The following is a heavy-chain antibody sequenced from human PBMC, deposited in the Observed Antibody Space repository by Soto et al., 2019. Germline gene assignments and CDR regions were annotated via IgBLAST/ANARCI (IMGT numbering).Heavy chain of an antibody. CDR1: GGTFSSYA. Sequence: SVKVSCKASGGTFSSYAISWVRQAPGQGLEWMGGIIPIFGTANYVQKFQGRVTITADESTSTAYMELSSLRSEDTAVYYCARDYYDSSGYVYYYYGMDVWGRGTTVTVSS. CDR2: IIPIFGTA. J-gene: IGHJ6*02. V-gene: IGHV1-69*13. D-gene: IGHD3-22*01. CDR3: ARDYYDSSGYVYYYYGMDV.